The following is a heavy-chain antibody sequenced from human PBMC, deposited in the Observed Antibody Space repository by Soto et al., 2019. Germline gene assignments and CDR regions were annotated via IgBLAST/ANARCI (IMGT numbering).Heavy chain of an antibody. CDR1: GFSFSTFE. D-gene: IGHD1-1*01. CDR3: AKDLKNELERLLGYYYGMDV. CDR2: ISDDSSRT. J-gene: IGHJ6*02. V-gene: IGHV3-23*01. Sequence: GGSLRLSCAASGFSFSTFEMSWVRQAPGRGLEWVSFISDDSSRTYYADAVKGRFTISRDNSKNTLYLQMNSLRAEDTAVYYCAKDLKNELERLLGYYYGMDVWGQGTTVTVSS.